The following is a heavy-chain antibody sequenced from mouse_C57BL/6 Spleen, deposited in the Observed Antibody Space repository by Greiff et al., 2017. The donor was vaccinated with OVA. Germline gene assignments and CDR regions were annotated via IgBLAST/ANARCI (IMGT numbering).Heavy chain of an antibody. CDR1: GYAFSSSW. CDR3: ASPLSDYYAMDY. Sequence: VKLVESGPELVKPGASVKISCKASGYAFSSSWMNWVKQRPGKGLEWIGRIYPGDGDTNYNGKFKGKATLTADKSSSTAYMQLSSLTSEDSAVYFCASPLSDYYAMDYWGQGTSVTVSS. CDR2: IYPGDGDT. V-gene: IGHV1-82*01. D-gene: IGHD1-1*02. J-gene: IGHJ4*01.